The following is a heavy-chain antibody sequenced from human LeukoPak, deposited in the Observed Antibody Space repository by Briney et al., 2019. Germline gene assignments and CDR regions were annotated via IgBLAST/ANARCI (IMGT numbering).Heavy chain of an antibody. CDR3: ARGVMYYDILTCYYYYYMDV. CDR1: GGSFSGYY. CDR2: INHSGST. J-gene: IGHJ6*03. Sequence: PSETLSLTCAVYGGSFSGYYWSWIRQPPGKGLEWIGEINHSGSTNYNPSLKSRVTISVDTSKNQFSLKLSSVTAADTAVYYCARGVMYYDILTCYYYYYMDVWRKGTTVTVSS. D-gene: IGHD3-9*01. V-gene: IGHV4-34*01.